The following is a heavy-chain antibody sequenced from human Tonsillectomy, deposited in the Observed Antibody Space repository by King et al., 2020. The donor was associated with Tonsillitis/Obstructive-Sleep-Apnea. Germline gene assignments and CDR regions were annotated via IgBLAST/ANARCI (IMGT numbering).Heavy chain of an antibody. CDR2: VYHSGST. CDR1: GGSINSSDW. Sequence: QVQLQESGPGLVKPSGTLSLTCAVSGGSINSSDWWSWVRQPPGKGLEWIGEVYHSGSTSYNPSLSGRDTISVDKSKNQFSLRLRSVTAAHTAVYYCTRASSSGWPGGAYFEYWGQGALVAVSS. J-gene: IGHJ4*02. CDR3: TRASSSGWPGGAYFEY. V-gene: IGHV4-4*02. D-gene: IGHD6-19*01.